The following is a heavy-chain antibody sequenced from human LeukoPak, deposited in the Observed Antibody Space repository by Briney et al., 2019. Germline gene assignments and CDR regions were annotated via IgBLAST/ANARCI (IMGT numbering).Heavy chain of an antibody. CDR1: GFTFSSYS. CDR2: ISSSSSYI. D-gene: IGHD5-12*01. Sequence: GGSLRLSCAASGFTFSSYSMNWVRQAPGKGLEWVSSISSSSSYIYYADSVKGRLTISRDNAKNSLYLQMNSLRAEDTAVYYCARGGGYSGMDYWGQGTLVTVSS. V-gene: IGHV3-21*01. J-gene: IGHJ4*02. CDR3: ARGGGYSGMDY.